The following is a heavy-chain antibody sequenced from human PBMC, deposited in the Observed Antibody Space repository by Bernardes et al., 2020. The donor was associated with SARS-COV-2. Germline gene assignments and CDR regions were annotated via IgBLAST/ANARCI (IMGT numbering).Heavy chain of an antibody. D-gene: IGHD2-15*01. CDR1: GFTFSTYG. V-gene: IGHV3-23*01. Sequence: GGSLRLSCAASGFTFSTYGMSWVRQAPGKGLEWVSAISGSGGSTYYADSVKGRFSIFRDNSKNTLDLQMNSLRAEDTAVYYCAKRYCSGGTCYSDYWGQGTLVTVSS. J-gene: IGHJ4*02. CDR3: AKRYCSGGTCYSDY. CDR2: ISGSGGST.